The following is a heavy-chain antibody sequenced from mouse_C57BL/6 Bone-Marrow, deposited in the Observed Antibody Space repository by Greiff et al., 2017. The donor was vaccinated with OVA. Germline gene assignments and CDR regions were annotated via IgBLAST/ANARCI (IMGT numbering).Heavy chain of an antibody. J-gene: IGHJ2*01. V-gene: IGHV1-55*01. D-gene: IGHD1-1*01. CDR1: GYTFTSYW. CDR2: IYPGSGST. CDR3: ASPITTVVDYFDY. Sequence: VQLQQSGAELVKPGASVKMSCKASGYTFTSYWITWVKQRPGQGLEWIGDIYPGSGSTNYNEKFKSKATLTVDTSSSTAYMQLSSLTSEDSAVYYCASPITTVVDYFDYWGQGTTLTASS.